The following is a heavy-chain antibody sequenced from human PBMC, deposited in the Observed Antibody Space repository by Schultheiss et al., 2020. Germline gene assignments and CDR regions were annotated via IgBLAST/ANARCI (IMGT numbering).Heavy chain of an antibody. J-gene: IGHJ4*02. CDR2: ISGSGTST. CDR3: ARGTGTLDY. D-gene: IGHD1-1*01. Sequence: GGSLRLSCAASGFTFSSYSMNWVRQAPGKGLEWVSAISGSGTSTYYADSVKGRFTISRDNAKNSLYLQMNSLRAEDTAVYYCARGTGTLDYWGQGTLVTVSS. V-gene: IGHV3-21*01. CDR1: GFTFSSYS.